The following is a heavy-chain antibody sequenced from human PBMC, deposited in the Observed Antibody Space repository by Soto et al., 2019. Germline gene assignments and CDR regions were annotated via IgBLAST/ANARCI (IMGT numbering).Heavy chain of an antibody. CDR3: ARGSRVRGENYYYYGMDV. V-gene: IGHV1-69*02. Sequence: SVKVSCKASGGTFSSYTISCVRQAPGQGLEWMGRIIPILGIANYAQKFQGRVTITADKSTSTAYMELSSLRSEDTAVYYCARGSRVRGENYYYYGMDVWGQGTTVTVSS. D-gene: IGHD3-10*01. CDR2: IIPILGIA. J-gene: IGHJ6*02. CDR1: GGTFSSYT.